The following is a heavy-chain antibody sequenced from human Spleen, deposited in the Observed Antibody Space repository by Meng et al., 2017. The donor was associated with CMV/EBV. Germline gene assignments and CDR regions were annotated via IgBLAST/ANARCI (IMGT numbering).Heavy chain of an antibody. V-gene: IGHV1-69*04. CDR1: GGSFSRYA. Sequence: STVTVSCKASGGSFSRYAISWVRQAPGKGIEWMGGIISMLGRVDYAKKFQGRVTITADKSTRTVNMEISSLRSDDTARYYCARDKAWGQGTMVTVSS. CDR3: ARDKA. J-gene: IGHJ3*01. CDR2: IISMLGRV.